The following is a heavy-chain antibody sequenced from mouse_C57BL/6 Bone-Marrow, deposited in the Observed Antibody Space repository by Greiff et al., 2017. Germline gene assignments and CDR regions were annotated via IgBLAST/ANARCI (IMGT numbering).Heavy chain of an antibody. J-gene: IGHJ4*01. D-gene: IGHD1-1*01. Sequence: QVHVKQPGAELVRPGSSVKLSCKASGYTFTSYWMDWVKQRPGQGLEWIGNIYPSDSETHYNQKFKDKATLTVDKSSSTAYMQLRSLTSEDSAVYYCAREGTTVVGAMDYWGQGTSVTVSS. CDR2: IYPSDSET. CDR1: GYTFTSYW. CDR3: AREGTTVVGAMDY. V-gene: IGHV1-61*01.